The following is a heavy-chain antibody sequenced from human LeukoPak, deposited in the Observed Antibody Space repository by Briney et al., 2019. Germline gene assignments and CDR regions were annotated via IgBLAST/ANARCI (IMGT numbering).Heavy chain of an antibody. J-gene: IGHJ4*02. CDR1: GGSISSSNW. Sequence: SETLSLTCAVSGGSISSSNWWSWVRQPPGKGLEWIGEVYHSGSTNYNPSLKSRVTISVDKSKNQFSLKLSSVTAADTAVYYCASLFTAMDYYFDYWGQGTLVTVSS. D-gene: IGHD5-18*01. CDR3: ASLFTAMDYYFDY. V-gene: IGHV4-4*02. CDR2: VYHSGST.